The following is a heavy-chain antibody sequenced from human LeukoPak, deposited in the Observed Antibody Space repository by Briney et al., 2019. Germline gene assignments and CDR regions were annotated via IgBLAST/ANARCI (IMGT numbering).Heavy chain of an antibody. D-gene: IGHD3-10*01. Sequence: GGSLRLSCAASGFTFSSYWMSWVRQAPGKGLEWVANIKQDGSEKYYVDSVKGRFTISRDNAKNSLYLQMNSLRAEDTAVYYCARDRAIVRSMVRGVIGYWGQGTLVTVS. V-gene: IGHV3-7*01. CDR1: GFTFSSYW. J-gene: IGHJ4*02. CDR2: IKQDGSEK. CDR3: ARDRAIVRSMVRGVIGY.